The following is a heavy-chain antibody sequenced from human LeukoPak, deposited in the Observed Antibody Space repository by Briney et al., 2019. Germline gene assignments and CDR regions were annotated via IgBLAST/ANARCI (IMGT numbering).Heavy chain of an antibody. CDR1: GYTFTSYD. CDR3: ATGEFGDNAFDI. V-gene: IGHV1-8*01. Sequence: ASVKVSCTASGYTFTSYDINWVRQATGQGLEWMGWMNPNSGNTGYAQKFQGRVTMTRNTSISTAYMELSSLRSEDTAVYYCATGEFGDNAFDIWGQGTMVTVSS. D-gene: IGHD3-10*01. J-gene: IGHJ3*02. CDR2: MNPNSGNT.